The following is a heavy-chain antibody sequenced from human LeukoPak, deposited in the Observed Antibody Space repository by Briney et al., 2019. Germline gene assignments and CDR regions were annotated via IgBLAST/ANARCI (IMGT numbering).Heavy chain of an antibody. V-gene: IGHV1-2*06. CDR2: INPNSGGT. CDR3: ARQSLVNYYYYYLDV. J-gene: IGHJ6*03. Sequence: ASVKVSCKASGYTFTGYYMHWVRQAPGQGLEWMGRINPNSGGTNYAQKFQGRVTMTRDTSISTDYMELSRLRSDDTAVYYCARQSLVNYYYYYLDVWGKGTTVTVSS. D-gene: IGHD2-2*01. CDR1: GYTFTGYY.